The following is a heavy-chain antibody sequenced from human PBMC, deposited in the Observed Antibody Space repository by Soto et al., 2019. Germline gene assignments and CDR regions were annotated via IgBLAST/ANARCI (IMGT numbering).Heavy chain of an antibody. CDR2: INSDGSST. Sequence: VGSLRLSCAASGFTFSSYWMHWVRQAPGKGLAWVSRINSDGSSTSYADSVKGRFTISRDNAKNTLYLQMNSLRAEDTAVYYCAREPVVVPAAIDYWGQGTLVTVSS. V-gene: IGHV3-74*01. CDR3: AREPVVVPAAIDY. CDR1: GFTFSSYW. J-gene: IGHJ4*02. D-gene: IGHD2-2*01.